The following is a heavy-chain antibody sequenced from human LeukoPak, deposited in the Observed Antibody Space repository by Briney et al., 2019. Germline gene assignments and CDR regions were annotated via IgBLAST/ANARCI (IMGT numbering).Heavy chain of an antibody. J-gene: IGHJ4*02. Sequence: PSETLSLTCTDSGGSINNYYWRWIRQPPGKGLEWIGNIYYNGSTNYNPSLKSRVTISVDTSKNQFSLKLGSVTAADTAVYYCAGVPWGPFAFWSRRTLVTVSS. V-gene: IGHV4-59*01. CDR1: GGSINNYY. CDR3: AGVPWGPFAF. D-gene: IGHD7-27*01. CDR2: IYYNGST.